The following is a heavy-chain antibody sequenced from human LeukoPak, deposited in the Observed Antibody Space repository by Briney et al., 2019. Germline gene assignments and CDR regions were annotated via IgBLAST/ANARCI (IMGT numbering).Heavy chain of an antibody. CDR2: INAGNGNT. D-gene: IGHD3-22*01. Sequence: VASVKVSCKASGYTFTSYAMHWVRQAPGQRLEWMGWINAGNGNTKYSQKFQGRVTITRDTSASTAYMELSSLRSEDTAVYYCARDYPDVDYYDSSGYYGYWGQGTLVTVSS. J-gene: IGHJ4*02. V-gene: IGHV1-3*01. CDR1: GYTFTSYA. CDR3: ARDYPDVDYYDSSGYYGY.